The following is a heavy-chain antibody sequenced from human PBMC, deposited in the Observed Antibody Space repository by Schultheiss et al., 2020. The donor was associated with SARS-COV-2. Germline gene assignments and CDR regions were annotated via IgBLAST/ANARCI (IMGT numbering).Heavy chain of an antibody. CDR2: IYYSGST. V-gene: IGHV4-59*08. CDR1: GGSISSYY. D-gene: IGHD4-17*01. Sequence: SETLSLTCTVSGGSISSYYWGWIRQSPGKGLEWIGYIYYSGSTNYNPSLKSRVTISVDTSKNQFSLKLSSVTAADTAVYYCARGGDGDYAWFDPWGQGTLVTVSS. J-gene: IGHJ5*02. CDR3: ARGGDGDYAWFDP.